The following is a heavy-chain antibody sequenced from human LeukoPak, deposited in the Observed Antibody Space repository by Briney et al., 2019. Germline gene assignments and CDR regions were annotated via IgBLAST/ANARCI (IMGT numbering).Heavy chain of an antibody. CDR1: GSSMNLYS. CDR2: IYYSGST. V-gene: IGHV4-59*12. CDR3: ARGSLMDV. J-gene: IGHJ6*03. Sequence: SETLSLTCSVSGSSMNLYSWNWIRQPPGKGLEWIGYIYYSGSTNYNPSLKSRVTISVDTSKNQFSLKLSFVTPEDTAVYYCARGSLMDVWGKGTTVTVSS.